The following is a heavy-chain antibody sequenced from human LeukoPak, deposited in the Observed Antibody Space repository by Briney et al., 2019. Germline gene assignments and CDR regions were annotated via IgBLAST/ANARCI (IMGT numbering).Heavy chain of an antibody. V-gene: IGHV3-23*01. J-gene: IGHJ4*02. Sequence: GGSLRLSCAASGFTFSSSAMSWVRQAPGKGLEWVSAISNNGGYTYYADSVQGRFTISRDNSMNTLRLQMNSLSVEDTAVYYCVVYTGGYRSQFWGQGTLVTVSS. D-gene: IGHD5-24*01. CDR1: GFTFSSSA. CDR2: ISNNGGYT. CDR3: VVYTGGYRSQF.